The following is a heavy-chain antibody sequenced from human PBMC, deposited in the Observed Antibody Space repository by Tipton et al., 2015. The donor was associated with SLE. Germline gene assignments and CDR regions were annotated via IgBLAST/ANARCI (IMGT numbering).Heavy chain of an antibody. CDR2: IYYSGST. J-gene: IGHJ5*02. Sequence: TLSLTCTVSGGSISSGGYYWGWIRQPPGKGLEWIGSIYYSGSTYYNPSLKSRVTISVDTSKNQFSLKLSSVTAADTAVYYCARASGYSSSWYGVNWFDPWGQGTLVTVSS. CDR1: GGSISSGGYY. CDR3: ARASGYSSSWYGVNWFDP. D-gene: IGHD6-13*01. V-gene: IGHV4-39*07.